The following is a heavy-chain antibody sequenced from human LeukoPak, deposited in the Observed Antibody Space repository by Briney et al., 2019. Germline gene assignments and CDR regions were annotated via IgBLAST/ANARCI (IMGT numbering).Heavy chain of an antibody. CDR3: ARGGGAYSSGWYSV. CDR1: GGSINNRNHY. CDR2: IHIGGTT. D-gene: IGHD6-19*01. J-gene: IGHJ4*02. Sequence: PSETLSLTCTVSGGSINNRNHYWGWIRQPPGKGLEWIGSIHIGGTTYQNPSLKSRLTISVDTSKNQFSLKLSSVTAADTAVYYCARGGGAYSSGWYSVWGQGTLVTVSS. V-gene: IGHV4-39*01.